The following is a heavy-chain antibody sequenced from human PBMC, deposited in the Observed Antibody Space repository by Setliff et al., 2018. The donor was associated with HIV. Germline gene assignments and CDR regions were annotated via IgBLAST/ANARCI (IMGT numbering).Heavy chain of an antibody. Sequence: ASVKVSCKASGYSFTDCYIHWVRQAPGQGLEWMGRINPNNGGTNYVQRFRGRVTMTRDTSINTAYMELSSLRSDDTAVYYCARTIPLAGSDMDLWGKGTTVTVSS. CDR3: ARTIPLAGSDMDL. D-gene: IGHD6-19*01. J-gene: IGHJ6*03. V-gene: IGHV1-2*06. CDR1: GYSFTDCY. CDR2: INPNNGGT.